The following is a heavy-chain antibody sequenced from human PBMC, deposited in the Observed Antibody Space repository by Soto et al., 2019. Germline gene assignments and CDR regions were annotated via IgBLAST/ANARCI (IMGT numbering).Heavy chain of an antibody. CDR3: ARPGIPNYYYYMDV. Sequence: GGSLRLSCAASGFTFSSYSMNWVRQAPGKGLEWVSSISSSSSYIYYADSVKGRFTISRDNAKNSLYLQMNSLRAEDTAVYYCARPGIPNYYYYMDVWGKGTTVTVSS. V-gene: IGHV3-21*01. CDR2: ISSSSSYI. CDR1: GFTFSSYS. J-gene: IGHJ6*03.